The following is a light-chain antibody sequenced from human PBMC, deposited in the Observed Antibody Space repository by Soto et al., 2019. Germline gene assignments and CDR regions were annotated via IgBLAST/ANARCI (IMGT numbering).Light chain of an antibody. Sequence: IVMTQTPLSLPVTPGEPASLSCRSSQSLFDSDNGNTYLDWYLQKPGQSPQLLIYMLSYRASGVPARFSGSGSGTDFTLTINSLEPEDFAVYYCQQRNIWPPVTFGQGTRLEIK. CDR2: MLS. V-gene: IGKV2-40*01. CDR3: QQRNIWPPVT. CDR1: QSLFDSDNGNTY. J-gene: IGKJ5*01.